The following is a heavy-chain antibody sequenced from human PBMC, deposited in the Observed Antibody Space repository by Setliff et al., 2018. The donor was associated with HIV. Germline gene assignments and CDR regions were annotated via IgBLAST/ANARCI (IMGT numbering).Heavy chain of an antibody. CDR3: ARLTTTYYYDSSAYYHPV. D-gene: IGHD3-22*01. CDR2: INHSGST. J-gene: IGHJ4*02. Sequence: SETLSLTCAVYGGSFSGYYWSWIRQPPGKGLEWIGEINHSGSTNNNPSLKSRVTISVDTSKNQFSLKLGSVTAADTAVFYCARLTTTYYYDSSAYYHPVWGQGTLVTVS. V-gene: IGHV4-34*01. CDR1: GGSFSGYY.